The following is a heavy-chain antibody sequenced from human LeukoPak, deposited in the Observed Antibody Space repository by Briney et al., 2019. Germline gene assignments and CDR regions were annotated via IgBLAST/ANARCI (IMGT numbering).Heavy chain of an antibody. CDR1: GFTFSNYG. D-gene: IGHD2-21*02. CDR3: ARDHSLLYFDY. CDR2: ISSSSSYI. Sequence: PGGSLRLSCAASGFTFSNYGMNWVRQAPGKGLEWVSSISSSSSYIYYADSVKGRFTISRDNAKNSLYLQMDSLRAEDTAVYYCARDHSLLYFDYWGQGTLVTVSS. V-gene: IGHV3-21*01. J-gene: IGHJ4*02.